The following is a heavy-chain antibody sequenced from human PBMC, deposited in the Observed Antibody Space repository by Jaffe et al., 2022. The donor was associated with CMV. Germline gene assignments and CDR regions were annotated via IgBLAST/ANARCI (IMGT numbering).Heavy chain of an antibody. D-gene: IGHD2-21*01. Sequence: QVTLRESGPALVKPTQTLTLTCTFSGFSLSTSGMCVSWIRQPPGKALEWLARIDWDDDKYYSTSLKTRLTISKDTSKNQVVLTMTNMDPVDTATYYCARTHHCGGVGGDWFDPWGQGTLVTVSS. CDR2: IDWDDDK. J-gene: IGHJ5*02. CDR3: ARTHHCGGVGGDWFDP. CDR1: GFSLSTSGMC. V-gene: IGHV2-70*15.